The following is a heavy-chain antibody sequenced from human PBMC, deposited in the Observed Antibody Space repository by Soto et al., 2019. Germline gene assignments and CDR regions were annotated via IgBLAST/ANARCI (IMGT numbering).Heavy chain of an antibody. CDR1: GGTFSSYA. D-gene: IGHD5-12*01. CDR2: IIPIFGTA. V-gene: IGHV1-69*13. CDR3: ARVSSSVGSEYSGYDAYSFDY. Sequence: ASVKVSCKASGGTFSSYAISWVRQAPGQGLEWMGGIIPIFGTANYAQKFQGRVTITADESTSTAYMELSSLRSEDTAVYYCARVSSSVGSEYSGYDAYSFDYWGQGTLVTVSS. J-gene: IGHJ4*02.